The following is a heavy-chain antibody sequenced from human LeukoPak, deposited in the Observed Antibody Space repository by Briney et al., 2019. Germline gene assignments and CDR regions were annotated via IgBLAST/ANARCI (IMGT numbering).Heavy chain of an antibody. D-gene: IGHD1-26*01. V-gene: IGHV3-21*06. CDR2: IIGSGSEM. CDR1: GFTFNSYS. J-gene: IGHJ3*01. Sequence: GGSLRLSCGGSGFTFNSYSMNWVRQAPGKGLEWVASIIGSGSEMFYADSLKGRFTISRDNSKNLLYLQMNSLRVEDTAVYYCAKVQSDIVGAMFFSFDVWGQGTMVSVSS. CDR3: AKVQSDIVGAMFFSFDV.